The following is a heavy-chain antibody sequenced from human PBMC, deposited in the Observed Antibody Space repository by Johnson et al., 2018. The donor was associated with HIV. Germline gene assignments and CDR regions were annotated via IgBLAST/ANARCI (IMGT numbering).Heavy chain of an antibody. D-gene: IGHD6-19*01. CDR1: GFTLSNNA. CDR2: INWNGGSK. J-gene: IGHJ3*02. Sequence: EVQLVESGGGVVQPGRSLRLSCVASGFTLSNNAMHWVRQAPGKGLEWVSGINWNGGSKGYGDSVKGRFTISRDNAKNSLYMQMNSLRAEDTALYYCARGVGGAGDDAFDIWGQGTMVTVSS. V-gene: IGHV3-20*04. CDR3: ARGVGGAGDDAFDI.